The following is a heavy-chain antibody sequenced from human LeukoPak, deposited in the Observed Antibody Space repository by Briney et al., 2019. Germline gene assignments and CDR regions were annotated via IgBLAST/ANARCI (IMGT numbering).Heavy chain of an antibody. CDR3: ARESTAFGVVHSSDY. Sequence: GGSLRLSCAASGFTLYDYGMSWVPQAPGKGREWGSGINWKGGSTGYADSVKGRFTISRDNAKNSLYLQMNSLRAEDTGLYYCARESTAFGVVHSSDYWGEGTLVTVSS. D-gene: IGHD3-3*01. CDR2: INWKGGST. V-gene: IGHV3-20*04. J-gene: IGHJ4*02. CDR1: GFTLYDYG.